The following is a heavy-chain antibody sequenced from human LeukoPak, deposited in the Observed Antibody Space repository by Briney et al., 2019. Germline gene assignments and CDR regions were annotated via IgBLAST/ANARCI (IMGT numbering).Heavy chain of an antibody. D-gene: IGHD2-21*02. CDR3: ARGTVVVTAILGYYFDY. Sequence: ASVTVSCKASGYTFTGYYMHWVRQAPGQGLGWMGWINPNSGGTNYSQKFQGRVTMTRDTSSSTAYMELSRLRSDDTAVYYCARGTVVVTAILGYYFDYWGQGTLVTVSS. V-gene: IGHV1-2*02. CDR2: INPNSGGT. J-gene: IGHJ4*02. CDR1: GYTFTGYY.